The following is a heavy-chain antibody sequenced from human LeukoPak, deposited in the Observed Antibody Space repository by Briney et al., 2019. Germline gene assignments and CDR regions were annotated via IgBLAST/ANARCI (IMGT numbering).Heavy chain of an antibody. CDR1: GYSFSSYG. D-gene: IGHD1-26*01. Sequence: ASVKVSCKTSGYSFSSYGVNWVRQAPGQGLEWMGWINTKTGNPTYDQGFRGRFVFSLDISVSTAHLQISSLKAEDTAVYYCARDELGWFDPWGQGTLVTVSS. V-gene: IGHV7-4-1*02. CDR2: INTKTGNP. CDR3: ARDELGWFDP. J-gene: IGHJ5*02.